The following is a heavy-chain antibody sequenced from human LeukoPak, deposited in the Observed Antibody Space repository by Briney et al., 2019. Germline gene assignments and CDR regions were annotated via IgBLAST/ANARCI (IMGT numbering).Heavy chain of an antibody. CDR3: AKDGGVRGVYSY. D-gene: IGHD3-10*01. Sequence: GGSLRLSCAASGFTFSHYAMSWVRQAPGKGLEWVSAISGSGGSTYYADSEKGRFTISRDNSKNTLYLQMNSLRAEDTAVYYCAKDGGVRGVYSYWGQGTLVTVSS. V-gene: IGHV3-23*01. CDR2: ISGSGGST. CDR1: GFTFSHYA. J-gene: IGHJ4*02.